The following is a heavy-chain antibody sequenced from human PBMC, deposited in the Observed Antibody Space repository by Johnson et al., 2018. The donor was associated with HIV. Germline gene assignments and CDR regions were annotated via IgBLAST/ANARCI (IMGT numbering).Heavy chain of an antibody. Sequence: VQLVESWGGVVQPGRSLRLSCAASGFTFSSYAMHWVRQAPGKGLEWVSVISGSGGSTYYADSVKGRFTISRDNSKNTLYLQMNSLRAEDTAVYYCAKWTPSLRPAFDIWGQGTMVTVSS. J-gene: IGHJ3*02. V-gene: IGHV3-23*04. CDR2: ISGSGGST. CDR1: GFTFSSYA. CDR3: AKWTPSLRPAFDI. D-gene: IGHD3/OR15-3a*01.